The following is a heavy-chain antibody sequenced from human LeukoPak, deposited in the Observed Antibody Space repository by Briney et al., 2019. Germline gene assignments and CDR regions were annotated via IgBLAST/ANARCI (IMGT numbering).Heavy chain of an antibody. CDR2: IYHSGST. D-gene: IGHD3-10*01. J-gene: IGHJ4*02. V-gene: IGHV4-38-2*02. CDR3: ARDMDTMVRGIDY. Sequence: SETLSLTCTVSGYSISSGYYWGWIRQPPGKGLEWIGSIYHSGSTYCNPSLKSRVTISVDTSKNQFSLKLSSVTAADTAVYYCARDMDTMVRGIDYWGQGTLVTVSS. CDR1: GYSISSGYY.